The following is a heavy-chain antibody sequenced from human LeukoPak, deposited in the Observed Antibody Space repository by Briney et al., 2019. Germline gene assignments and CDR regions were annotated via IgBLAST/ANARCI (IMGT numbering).Heavy chain of an antibody. CDR2: TYYRSKWNH. V-gene: IGHV6-1*01. J-gene: IGHJ4*02. CDR3: AIDNLGGLFLDN. D-gene: IGHD1-1*01. CDR1: GDSVSSNRVA. Sequence: SQTLSLTCAISGDSVSSNRVAWNWIRQSPTRGLEWLGRTYYRSKWNHDYGVFVRGRITIYADTSKNEFHLHLNSVTPEDTAVYYCAIDNLGGLFLDNWGQGTLVTVSS.